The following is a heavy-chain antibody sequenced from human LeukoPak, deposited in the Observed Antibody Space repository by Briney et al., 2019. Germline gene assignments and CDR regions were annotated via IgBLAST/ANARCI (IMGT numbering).Heavy chain of an antibody. CDR2: IRSSGSIK. Sequence: GGSLRLSCAASGFTFSDYYMSLIRQAPGKGLEWVSYIRSSGSIKFYADSVRGRFTISRDNAKNSQYLQMNSLRAEDTALYYCARADCSSSSCYEFDYWGQGTLVTVSS. CDR3: ARADCSSSSCYEFDY. V-gene: IGHV3-11*04. J-gene: IGHJ4*02. D-gene: IGHD2-2*01. CDR1: GFTFSDYY.